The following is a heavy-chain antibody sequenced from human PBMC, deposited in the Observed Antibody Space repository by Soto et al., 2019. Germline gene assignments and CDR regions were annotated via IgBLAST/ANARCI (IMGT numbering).Heavy chain of an antibody. Sequence: QVQLVQSGAEVKKPGSSVKVSCKASGGTFSSYAISWVRQAPGQGLEWMGGIIPIFGTANYAQKFQGRVTITADESTRKAYMALSSLRSEDTAVYYCARGSGSYYDYYYGMDVWGQGTTVTVSS. V-gene: IGHV1-69*01. J-gene: IGHJ6*02. CDR2: IIPIFGTA. CDR3: ARGSGSYYDYYYGMDV. D-gene: IGHD3-10*01. CDR1: GGTFSSYA.